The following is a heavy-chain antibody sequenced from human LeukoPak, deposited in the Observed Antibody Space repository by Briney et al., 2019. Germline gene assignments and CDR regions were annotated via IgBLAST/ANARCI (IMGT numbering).Heavy chain of an antibody. Sequence: PSETLSLTCTVSGGSISSYCWSWIRQPPGKGLEWIGYIYYSGSTNYNPSLKSRVTISVDTSKNQFSLKLSSVTAADTAVYYCARGFGSGSYYKRYYFDYWGQGTLVTVSS. V-gene: IGHV4-59*01. CDR3: ARGFGSGSYYKRYYFDY. J-gene: IGHJ4*02. CDR1: GGSISSYC. CDR2: IYYSGST. D-gene: IGHD3-10*01.